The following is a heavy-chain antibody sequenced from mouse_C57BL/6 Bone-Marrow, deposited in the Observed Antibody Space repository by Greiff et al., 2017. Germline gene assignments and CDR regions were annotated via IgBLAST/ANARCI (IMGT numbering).Heavy chain of an antibody. J-gene: IGHJ4*01. Sequence: VQLVESGAELVRPGASVKLSCKASGYTFTDYYINWVKQRPGQGLEWIARIYPGSGNTYYNEKFKGKATLTAEKSSSTAYMQLSSLTSEDSAVYFCARYGNYVGYYAMDYWGQGTSVTVSS. CDR2: IYPGSGNT. CDR1: GYTFTDYY. D-gene: IGHD2-1*01. V-gene: IGHV1-76*01. CDR3: ARYGNYVGYYAMDY.